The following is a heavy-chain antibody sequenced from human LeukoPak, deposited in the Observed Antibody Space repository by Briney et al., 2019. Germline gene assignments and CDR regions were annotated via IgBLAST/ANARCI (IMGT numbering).Heavy chain of an antibody. CDR2: VSYSGST. CDR1: GGSITSGRFC. CDR3: ARDPRGDITGTTFDR. D-gene: IGHD1-20*01. Sequence: SETLSLTCTLSGGSITSGRFCWTWIRQHPQRGLEWIGYVSYSGSTNYNSSLKSRLTISADTSKNQFYLRLTSVTAADTAVYFCARDPRGDITGTTFDRWGQGTLVTVSS. J-gene: IGHJ5*02. V-gene: IGHV4-31*03.